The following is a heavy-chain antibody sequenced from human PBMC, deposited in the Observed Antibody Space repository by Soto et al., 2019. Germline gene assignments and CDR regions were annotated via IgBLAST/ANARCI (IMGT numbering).Heavy chain of an antibody. CDR3: ARVLAKVTTRGAADY. V-gene: IGHV1-2*02. J-gene: IGHJ4*02. D-gene: IGHD4-17*01. CDR2: INPNSGGT. CDR1: GYTFTGYY. Sequence: ASVKVSCKASGYTFTGYYMHRVRQAPGQGLEWMGWINPNSGGTNYAQKFQGRVTMTRDTSISTAYMELSRLRSDDTAVYYCARVLAKVTTRGAADYWGQGTLVTVSS.